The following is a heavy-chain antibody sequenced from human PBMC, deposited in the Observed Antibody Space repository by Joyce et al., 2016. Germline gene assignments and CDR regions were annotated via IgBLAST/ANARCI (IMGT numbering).Heavy chain of an antibody. CDR1: GFTFSGYS. Sequence: EVQLVESGGGLVQPGGSLRLSCVASGFTFSGYSMTWVRQAPGKGLEWISYIDRSSTTIYYADSVKGRFTISRDNVKNSVYLQMNSLRADDTAVYFCARDPDCDGGNCYSDFDYWGQGTLVTVSS. D-gene: IGHD2-15*01. CDR2: IDRSSTTI. CDR3: ARDPDCDGGNCYSDFDY. J-gene: IGHJ4*02. V-gene: IGHV3-48*01.